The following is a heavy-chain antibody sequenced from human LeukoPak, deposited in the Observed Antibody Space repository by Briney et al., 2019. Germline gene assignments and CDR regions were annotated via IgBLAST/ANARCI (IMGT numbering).Heavy chain of an antibody. V-gene: IGHV4-59*08. CDR1: GGSLSGFL. Sequence: SETLSLTCTVSGGSLSGFLWSWIRQPPGKGLEWIGYVYNSGSTDYNPSLKSRVTISEDTSNNQSSLKLKFVTAADTAVYYCARASPNWNPPDYWGQGTLVTVSS. CDR2: VYNSGST. CDR3: ARASPNWNPPDY. D-gene: IGHD1-1*01. J-gene: IGHJ4*02.